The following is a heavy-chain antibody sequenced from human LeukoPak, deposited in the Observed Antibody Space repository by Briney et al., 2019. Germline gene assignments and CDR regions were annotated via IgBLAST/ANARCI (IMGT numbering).Heavy chain of an antibody. Sequence: ASVKVSCKASGYTFTSYDINWVRQASGQGLEWMGWMNPNSGNTGYAQKFQGRVTMTRNTSISTAYMELSSLRSEDTAVYYCARGGWEGTVTDYWGQGTLVTVSS. CDR3: ARGGWEGTVTDY. D-gene: IGHD4-17*01. CDR1: GYTFTSYD. CDR2: MNPNSGNT. V-gene: IGHV1-8*01. J-gene: IGHJ4*02.